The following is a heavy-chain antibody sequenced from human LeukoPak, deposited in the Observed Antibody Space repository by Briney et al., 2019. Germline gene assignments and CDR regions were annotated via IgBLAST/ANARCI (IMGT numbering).Heavy chain of an antibody. Sequence: PGGSLRLSCAASGFTFSSYAMHWVRQAPGKELEYVSAISSNGGSTYYANSVKGRFTISRDNSKNTLYLQMGSLRAEDMAVYYCARVGSSSWGQGTLVTVSS. CDR2: ISSNGGST. D-gene: IGHD6-13*01. CDR3: ARVGSSS. V-gene: IGHV3-64*01. J-gene: IGHJ4*02. CDR1: GFTFSSYA.